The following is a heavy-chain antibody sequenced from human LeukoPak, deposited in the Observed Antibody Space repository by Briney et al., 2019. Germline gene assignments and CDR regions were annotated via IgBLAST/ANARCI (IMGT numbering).Heavy chain of an antibody. CDR1: GFTFSSYA. J-gene: IGHJ4*02. D-gene: IGHD2-15*01. V-gene: IGHV3-48*04. CDR3: ARLRDIDY. CDR2: ISSSSSTI. Sequence: GRSLRLSCAASGFTFSSYAMHWVRQAPGKGLEWVSYISSSSSTIYYADSVKGRFTISRDNAKNSLYLQMNSLRAEDTAVYYCARLRDIDYWGQGTLVTVSS.